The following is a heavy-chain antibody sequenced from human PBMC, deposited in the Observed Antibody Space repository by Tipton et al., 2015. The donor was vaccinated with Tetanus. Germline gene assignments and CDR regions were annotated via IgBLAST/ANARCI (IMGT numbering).Heavy chain of an antibody. V-gene: IGHV4-31*03. CDR3: ARHPPPYYYGSGSYLDY. CDR2: IYYSGST. J-gene: IGHJ4*02. Sequence: TLSLTCSVSGASISSGGYFWNWTRHRPGKGLEWIGYIYYSGSTFYNPSLKSRVNISVDTSKNQFSLRLSSVTAADTAVYFCARHPPPYYYGSGSYLDYWGQGTPVTVSS. D-gene: IGHD3-10*01. CDR1: GASISSGGYF.